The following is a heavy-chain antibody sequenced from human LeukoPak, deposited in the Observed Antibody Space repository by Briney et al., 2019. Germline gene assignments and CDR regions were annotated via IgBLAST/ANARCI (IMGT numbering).Heavy chain of an antibody. Sequence: RAGGSLRLTCAASGFTFSNYWMHWVRQAPGKGLVWVSRIYTDGSSTNYADSVKGRFTISRDNAKNTLYLQMNSLRGEDTAVYCCARGASNRFDYWGQGTLVTVSS. J-gene: IGHJ4*02. CDR1: GFTFSNYW. CDR3: ARGASNRFDY. CDR2: IYTDGSST. V-gene: IGHV3-74*01. D-gene: IGHD1-14*01.